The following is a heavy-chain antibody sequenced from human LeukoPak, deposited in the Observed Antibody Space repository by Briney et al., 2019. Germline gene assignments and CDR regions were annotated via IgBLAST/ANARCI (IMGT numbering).Heavy chain of an antibody. D-gene: IGHD1-1*01. J-gene: IGHJ6*03. V-gene: IGHV4-34*01. CDR1: GGSFSGYY. CDR2: INHSGST. CDR3: ARGRRFYYYYYMDV. Sequence: SETLSLTCAVYGGSFSGYYWSWIRQPPGKGLEWIGEINHSGSTNYNPSLKSRVTISVDTSKNQFSLKLSSVTAADSAVYYCARGRRFYYYYYMDVWGKGTTVTVSS.